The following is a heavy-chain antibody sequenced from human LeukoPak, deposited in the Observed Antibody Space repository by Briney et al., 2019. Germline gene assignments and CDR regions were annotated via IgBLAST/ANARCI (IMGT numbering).Heavy chain of an antibody. V-gene: IGHV3-7*01. CDR2: IKHDESEI. CDR1: VFTFSNYW. D-gene: IGHD3-9*01. CDR3: VRDSSSVDDWYPFFDY. Sequence: GGSLRLSCAASVFTFSNYWRSWVRKAPGDGLWWVANIKHDESEIYYVDSVKGRFTISRDNAKNSLYLQMNSLRGEDTAVYFCVRDSSSVDDWYPFFDYWGQGTLVTVSS. J-gene: IGHJ4*02.